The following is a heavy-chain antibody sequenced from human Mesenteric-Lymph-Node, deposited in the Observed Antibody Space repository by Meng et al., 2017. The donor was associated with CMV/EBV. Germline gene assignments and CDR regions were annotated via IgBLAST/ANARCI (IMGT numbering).Heavy chain of an antibody. CDR3: ARDPRAGGSLSWYYYYGMDV. CDR1: GYTFTGYY. V-gene: IGHV1-2*02. J-gene: IGHJ6*02. CDR2: INPNSGGT. D-gene: IGHD6-6*01. Sequence: ASVKVSCKASGYTFTGYYMHWVRQAPGQGLEWMGWINPNSGGTNYAQKFQGRVTMTRDTSISTAYMELSRLRSDDTAVYYCARDPRAGGSLSWYYYYGMDVWGQGTTVTVSS.